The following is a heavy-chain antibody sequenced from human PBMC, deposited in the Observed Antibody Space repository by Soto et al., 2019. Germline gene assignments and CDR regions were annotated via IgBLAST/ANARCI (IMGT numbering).Heavy chain of an antibody. V-gene: IGHV3-33*01. CDR3: ARDRWLISGWFVHYYYGMYV. D-gene: IGHD6-19*01. CDR2: IWYDGSND. Sequence: PGASLRLSCEVSGFTLSSYGLHWVRQGPGTGLEWVALIWYDGSNDYYADSVKGRFTISRDNSKNTLYLQMNSLRAEDTAVYYCARDRWLISGWFVHYYYGMYVWGQGTTVTVSS. CDR1: GFTLSSYG. J-gene: IGHJ6*02.